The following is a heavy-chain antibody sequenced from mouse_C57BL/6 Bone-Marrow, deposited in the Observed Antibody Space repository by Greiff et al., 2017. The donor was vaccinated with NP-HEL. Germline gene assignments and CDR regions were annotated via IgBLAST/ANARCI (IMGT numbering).Heavy chain of an antibody. Sequence: VQLQQSGPELVKPGASVKMSCKASGYTFTDYNMHWVKQSHGKSLEWIGYINPNNGGTSYNQKFKGKATLTVNKSSSTAYMELRSLTSEDSAVYYCATPYYSNYVYFDYWGQGTTLTGSS. CDR3: ATPYYSNYVYFDY. J-gene: IGHJ2*01. D-gene: IGHD2-5*01. V-gene: IGHV1-22*01. CDR1: GYTFTDYN. CDR2: INPNNGGT.